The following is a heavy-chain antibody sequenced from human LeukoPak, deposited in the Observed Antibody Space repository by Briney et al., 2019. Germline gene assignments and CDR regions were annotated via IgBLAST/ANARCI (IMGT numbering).Heavy chain of an antibody. J-gene: IGHJ4*02. V-gene: IGHV4-59*01. D-gene: IGHD3-22*01. CDR3: ARFYDSSGYLEYYFDY. CDR2: IYYSGST. CDR1: GGSISSYY. Sequence: SETLSLTCTVSGGSISSYYWSWIRQPPGKGLEWIGYIYYSGSTNYNPSLKSRVTISVDTSKNQFSQKLSYVTAADTAVYYCARFYDSSGYLEYYFDYWGQGTLVTVSS.